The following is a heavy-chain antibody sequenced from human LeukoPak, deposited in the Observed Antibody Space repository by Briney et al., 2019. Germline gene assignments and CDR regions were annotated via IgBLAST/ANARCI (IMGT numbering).Heavy chain of an antibody. D-gene: IGHD3-22*01. V-gene: IGHV3-30-3*01. CDR1: GFTFSSYA. J-gene: IGHJ3*02. CDR2: ISYDGSNK. CDR3: ARSISRGYDSSGYYYGPDAFDI. Sequence: GRSLRLSCAASGFTFSSYAVLWVRQAPGKGLEWVAAISYDGSNKYYADSVKGRFTISRDNSKNTLYLQMNSLRAEDTAVYYCARSISRGYDSSGYYYGPDAFDIWGQGTMVTVSS.